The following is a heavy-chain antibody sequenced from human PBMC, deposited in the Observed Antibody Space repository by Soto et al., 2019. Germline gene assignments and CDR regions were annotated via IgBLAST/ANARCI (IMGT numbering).Heavy chain of an antibody. CDR1: GFTFSDYY. J-gene: IGHJ4*02. V-gene: IGHV3-11*05. CDR2: ISGSSSYT. Sequence: QVQLVESGGGLVKPGGSLRLSCAASGFTFSDYYINWIRQAPGKGLEWVSYISGSSSYTNYADSVKGRFTISRDYARNSVNLQMSSLRDDDTAVYYCARQLERRVGAASHWGQGTRVSVSS. D-gene: IGHD1-26*01. CDR3: ARQLERRVGAASH.